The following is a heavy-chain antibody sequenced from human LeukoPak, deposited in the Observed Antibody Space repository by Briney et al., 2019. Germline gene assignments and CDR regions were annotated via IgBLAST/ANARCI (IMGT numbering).Heavy chain of an antibody. CDR3: AKDYGWFGELLS. V-gene: IGHV3-30*18. Sequence: GGSLRLSCAASGFTFSSYGMHWVRQAPGKGLEWVAVISYDGSNKYYADSVKGRFTISRDNSKNTLYLQMNSLRAEDTAVYYCAKDYGWFGELLSWGQGTLATVSS. CDR2: ISYDGSNK. CDR1: GFTFSSYG. D-gene: IGHD3-10*01. J-gene: IGHJ4*02.